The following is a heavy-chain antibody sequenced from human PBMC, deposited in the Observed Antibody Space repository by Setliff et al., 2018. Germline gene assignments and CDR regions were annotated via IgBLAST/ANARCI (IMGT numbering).Heavy chain of an antibody. CDR3: ARELRSPYWHLDS. Sequence: ASVKVSCKSSGGTFSSSGITWVRQAPGQGLQWLGRFIPILGATNYAQNFQGRVTITADESTSKGYMELRSLRSDDTAVYYCARELRSPYWHLDSWGQGTQGTSPQ. J-gene: IGHJ5*01. CDR1: GGTFSSSG. CDR2: FIPILGAT. V-gene: IGHV1-69*13. D-gene: IGHD3-16*01.